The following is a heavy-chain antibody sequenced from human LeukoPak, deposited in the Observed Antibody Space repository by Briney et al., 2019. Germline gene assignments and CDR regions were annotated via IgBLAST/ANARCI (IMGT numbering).Heavy chain of an antibody. J-gene: IGHJ3*02. CDR2: VIPILGIA. V-gene: IGHV1-69*10. CDR1: GGTFSSYA. CDR3: ARGGYDSSEAFDI. D-gene: IGHD3-22*01. Sequence: SVRVSCKASGGTFSSYAISWVRQAPGQGLEWMGRVIPILGIANYAQTFQGRVTITADKSTSTAYMELSSLRSEDTAVYYCARGGYDSSEAFDIWGQGTMVTVSS.